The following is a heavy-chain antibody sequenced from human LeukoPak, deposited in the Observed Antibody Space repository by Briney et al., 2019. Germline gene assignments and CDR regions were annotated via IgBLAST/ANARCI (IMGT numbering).Heavy chain of an antibody. D-gene: IGHD1-26*01. CDR3: ASREVGAYGGSRFDV. CDR2: IYPGDSDT. Sequence: PGESLKISCKGSGYSFTSYWIGWVRQMPGKGLEWMGIIYPGDSDTRYSPSFQGQVTISADKSISTAYLQWSSLKASDTAMYYCASREVGAYGGSRFDVWGQGTLVTVSS. CDR1: GYSFTSYW. V-gene: IGHV5-51*01. J-gene: IGHJ4*01.